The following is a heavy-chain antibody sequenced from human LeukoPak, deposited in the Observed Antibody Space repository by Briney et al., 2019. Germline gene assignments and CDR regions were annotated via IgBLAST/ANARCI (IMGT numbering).Heavy chain of an antibody. Sequence: LSLTCAVYGGSFSGYYWSWIRQPPGKGLEWVSYISSSSSAIYYADSVKGRFTISRDNAKNSLYLQMNSLKAEDTAMYYCARDFQSNWNYVNWFDPWGQGTLVTVSS. CDR2: ISSSSSAI. D-gene: IGHD1-7*01. J-gene: IGHJ5*02. CDR3: ARDFQSNWNYVNWFDP. CDR1: GGSFSGYY. V-gene: IGHV3-11*04.